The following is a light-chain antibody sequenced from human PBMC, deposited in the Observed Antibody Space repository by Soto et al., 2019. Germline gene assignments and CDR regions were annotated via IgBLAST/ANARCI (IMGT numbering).Light chain of an antibody. V-gene: IGLV2-14*01. CDR3: SSYTSSSTYV. CDR1: SSDVGGYNY. Sequence: QSVLTQPASVSGSPGQSITISCTGTSSDVGGYNYVSWYQQHPGKAPKLMIYDVSNRPSGVSNRFSGSKSGNTASLTISGLQAEDEAYYYCSSYTSSSTYVIGTGTQLTVL. J-gene: IGLJ1*01. CDR2: DVS.